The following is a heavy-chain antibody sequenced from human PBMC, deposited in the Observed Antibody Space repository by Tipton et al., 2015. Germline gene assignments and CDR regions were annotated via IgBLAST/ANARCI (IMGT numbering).Heavy chain of an antibody. D-gene: IGHD2-15*01. CDR1: AGSISTYY. CDR2: IFTSGTT. Sequence: TLSLTCSISAGSISTYYWSWIRQPAGKGLEWIGRIFTSGTTNYNPSLKSRVAISVDASKNQFSLELKSVTAADTAMYYCARGDVAAAGTFDSWGQGTLVTVSS. CDR3: ARGDVAAAGTFDS. J-gene: IGHJ4*02. V-gene: IGHV4-4*07.